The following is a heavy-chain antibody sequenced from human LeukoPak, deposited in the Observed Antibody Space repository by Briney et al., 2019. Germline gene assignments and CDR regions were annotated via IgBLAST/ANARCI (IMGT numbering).Heavy chain of an antibody. V-gene: IGHV4-34*01. CDR3: AAAAMSSRIDY. CDR2: INHSGST. J-gene: IGHJ4*02. Sequence: SEPLSLTCAVYGGSFSGYYWSWIRQPPGKGLEWIGEINHSGSTNYNPSLKSRVTISVDTSKNQFSLKLSSVTAADTAVYYCAAAAMSSRIDYWGQGTLVTVSS. CDR1: GGSFSGYY. D-gene: IGHD2-2*01.